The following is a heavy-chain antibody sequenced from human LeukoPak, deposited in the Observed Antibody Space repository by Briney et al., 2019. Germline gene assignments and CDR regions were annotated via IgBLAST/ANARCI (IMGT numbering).Heavy chain of an antibody. Sequence: GGSLRLSCAASGFTFSHYWTHWVRQAPGKGLEWVAVISYDGSNKYYADSVKGRFTISRDNSKNTLYLQMNSLRAEDTAVYYCARVPIIAAAGPLDYWGQGTLVTVSS. CDR1: GFTFSHYW. CDR3: ARVPIIAAAGPLDY. D-gene: IGHD6-13*01. V-gene: IGHV3-30*03. J-gene: IGHJ4*02. CDR2: ISYDGSNK.